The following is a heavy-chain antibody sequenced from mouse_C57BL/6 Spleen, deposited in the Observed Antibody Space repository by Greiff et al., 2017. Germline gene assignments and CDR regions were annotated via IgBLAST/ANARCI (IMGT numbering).Heavy chain of an antibody. CDR2: ISSGSSTI. D-gene: IGHD2-4*01. V-gene: IGHV5-17*01. J-gene: IGHJ4*01. Sequence: EVQLVESGGGLVKPGGSLKLSCAASGFTFSDYGMHWVRQAPEKGLEWVAYISSGSSTIYYADTVKGRFTISRDNAKNTLFLQMTSLRSEDTAMYYCAEGIYYDYFYAMDYWGQGTSVTVSS. CDR1: GFTFSDYG. CDR3: AEGIYYDYFYAMDY.